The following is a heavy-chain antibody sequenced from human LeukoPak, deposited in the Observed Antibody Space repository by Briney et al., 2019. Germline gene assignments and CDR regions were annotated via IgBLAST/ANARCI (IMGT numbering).Heavy chain of an antibody. CDR1: GYTFTSYA. CDR3: ARGLAVALHYYYYYMDV. J-gene: IGHJ6*03. CDR2: INTNTGNP. V-gene: IGHV7-4-1*02. D-gene: IGHD6-19*01. Sequence: GASVKVSCKASGYTFTSYAMNWVRQAPGQGLEWMGWINTNTGNPTYAQGFTGRFVFSLDTSVSTAYLQISSLKAEDTAVYYCARGLAVALHYYYYYMDVRGKGTTVTVSS.